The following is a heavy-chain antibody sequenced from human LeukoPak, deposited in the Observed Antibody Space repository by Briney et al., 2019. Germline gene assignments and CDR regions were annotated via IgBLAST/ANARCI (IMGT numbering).Heavy chain of an antibody. D-gene: IGHD3-10*01. J-gene: IGHJ4*02. CDR1: GGSVISHY. Sequence: SETLSLTCTVSGGSVISHYWGWIRQPPGKGPEWIGSISYSGSTYSNPSLKGRFTISVDTSKNQFSLKLSSVTAADTAVYYCARHPHLYGSGRGDYWGQGTLVTVSS. CDR3: ARHPHLYGSGRGDY. V-gene: IGHV4-39*01. CDR2: ISYSGST.